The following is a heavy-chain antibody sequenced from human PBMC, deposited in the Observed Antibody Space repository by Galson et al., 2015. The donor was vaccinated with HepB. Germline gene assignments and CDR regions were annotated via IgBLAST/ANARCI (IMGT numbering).Heavy chain of an antibody. D-gene: IGHD5-18*01. J-gene: IGHJ4*02. CDR3: TKGRWDTAISFLFDD. CDR2: ISNFCSKR. V-gene: IGHV3-30*18. CDR1: GFAFTNYG. Sequence: SVRLSCAASGFAFTNYGMHWVRQAPGKGLEWLAVISNFCSKRYQADSVKGQITISADDSKNTPFLEMDSPSAEDTAVYYCTKGRWDTAISFLFDDWGQGTLVAVSS.